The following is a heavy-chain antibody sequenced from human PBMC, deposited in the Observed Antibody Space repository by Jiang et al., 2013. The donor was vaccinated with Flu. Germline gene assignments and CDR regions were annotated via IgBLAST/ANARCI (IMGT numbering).Heavy chain of an antibody. Sequence: TYYNPYPSKSRVTISVDTSKNQFSLKLSSVTAADTAVYYCASRSTRFVDYWGQGTLVTVSS. CDR3: ASRSTRFVDY. CDR2: T. V-gene: IGHV4-39*01. J-gene: IGHJ4*02.